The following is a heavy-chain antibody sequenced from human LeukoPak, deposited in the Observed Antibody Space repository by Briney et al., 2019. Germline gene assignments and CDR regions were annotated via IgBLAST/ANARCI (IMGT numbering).Heavy chain of an antibody. Sequence: SVKVSCKASGGTFSSYAISWVRQAPGQGLEWMGGIIPIFGTANYAQKFQGRVTITADESTSTAYMELSSLRSEDTAVYYCARGRYFDWLPRSYYYYYMDVWGKGTTVTISS. J-gene: IGHJ6*03. CDR1: GGTFSSYA. V-gene: IGHV1-69*13. CDR2: IIPIFGTA. D-gene: IGHD3-9*01. CDR3: ARGRYFDWLPRSYYYYYMDV.